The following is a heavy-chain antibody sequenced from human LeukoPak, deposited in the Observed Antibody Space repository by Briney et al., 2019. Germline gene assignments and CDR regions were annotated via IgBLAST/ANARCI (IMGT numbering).Heavy chain of an antibody. Sequence: SETLSLTCTVSGYSISSGYYWGWIRQPPGKGLEWIANIYHSGLIYYNPSLKSRITISIDTSKNQFSLKLSSVTAADTAFYYCARYIVSYPHDAFDIWGQGTMVTVSS. CDR3: ARYIVSYPHDAFDI. CDR2: IYHSGLI. CDR1: GYSISSGYY. J-gene: IGHJ3*02. V-gene: IGHV4-38-2*02. D-gene: IGHD1-26*01.